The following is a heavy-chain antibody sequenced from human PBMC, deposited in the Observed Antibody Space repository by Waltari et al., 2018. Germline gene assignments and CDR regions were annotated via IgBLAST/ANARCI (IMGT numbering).Heavy chain of an antibody. CDR3: ASGPPMTSDYFDY. V-gene: IGHV4-30-4*08. Sequence: QVQLQESGPGLVKPSQTLSLTCTVSGGSISRGDYYWTWIRQPPGKGLEWIGYIYYSGSTYYNPSLKSRVTISVDTSKNQFSLKLSSVTAADTAVYYCASGPPMTSDYFDYWGQGTLVTVSS. CDR1: GGSISRGDYY. CDR2: IYYSGST. J-gene: IGHJ4*02. D-gene: IGHD3-22*01.